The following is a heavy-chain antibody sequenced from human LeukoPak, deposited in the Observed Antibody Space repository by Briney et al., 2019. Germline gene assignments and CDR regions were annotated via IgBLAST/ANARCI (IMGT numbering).Heavy chain of an antibody. J-gene: IGHJ4*02. CDR3: AKGRRPGRPRSIAVAGTAFDY. CDR1: GFTFSSYG. CDR2: ISYDGSNK. Sequence: GGSLRLSCAASGFTFSSYGMHWVRQAPGKGLEWVAVISYDGSNKYYADFVKGRFTISRDNSKNTLYLQMNSLRAEDTAVYYCAKGRRPGRPRSIAVAGTAFDYWGQGTLVTVSS. D-gene: IGHD6-19*01. V-gene: IGHV3-30*18.